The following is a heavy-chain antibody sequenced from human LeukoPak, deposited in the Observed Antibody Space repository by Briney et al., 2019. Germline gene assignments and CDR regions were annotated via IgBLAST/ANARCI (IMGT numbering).Heavy chain of an antibody. V-gene: IGHV3-33*01. Sequence: GGSLRLSCAASGFTFSNYDMHWVRQAPGKGLEWVAVIWYDGSNKYYADSVKGRFTISRDNSKNTLYLQMNSLRAEDTAVYYCARDDYGGKLDIWGQGTVVTVSS. D-gene: IGHD4-23*01. CDR1: GFTFSNYD. J-gene: IGHJ3*02. CDR3: ARDDYGGKLDI. CDR2: IWYDGSNK.